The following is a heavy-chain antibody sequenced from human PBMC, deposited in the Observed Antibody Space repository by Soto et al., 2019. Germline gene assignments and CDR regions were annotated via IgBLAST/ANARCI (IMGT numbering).Heavy chain of an antibody. CDR1: GGSISSGGYY. Sequence: SETLSLTCTVSGGSISSGGYYWSWIRQHPGKGLEWIGYIYYSGSTYHNPSLKSRVTISVDTSKNQFSLKLSSVTAADTAVYYCARHQVMVIAPTSPPYNWFDPWGQGTLVTVSS. V-gene: IGHV4-31*03. D-gene: IGHD2-21*01. J-gene: IGHJ5*02. CDR3: ARHQVMVIAPTSPPYNWFDP. CDR2: IYYSGST.